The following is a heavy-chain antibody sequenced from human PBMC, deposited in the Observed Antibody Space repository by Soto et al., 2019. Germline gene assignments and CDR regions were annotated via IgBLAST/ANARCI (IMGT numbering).Heavy chain of an antibody. CDR1: GFTLSRHT. V-gene: IGHV3-21*01. D-gene: IGHD3-22*01. J-gene: IGHJ3*02. CDR3: VRDYYDTSGYPNTFDM. Sequence: PGGSLRLSCAAYGFTLSRHTMSWFRQAPGKGLEWVSFIGSRTSDIYYADSVKGRFTISRDNAKNSLYLDLTRLRAEDTAVYFCVRDYYDTSGYPNTFDMWGQGTMVTVSS. CDR2: IGSRTSDI.